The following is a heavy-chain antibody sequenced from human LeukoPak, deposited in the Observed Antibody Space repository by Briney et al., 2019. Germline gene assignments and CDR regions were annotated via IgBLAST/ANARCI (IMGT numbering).Heavy chain of an antibody. CDR3: ARPYGDYGLDAFDI. D-gene: IGHD4-17*01. Sequence: PGGSLRLSCAASGFTFSSYGTHWVRQAPGKGLEWVAVIWYDGSNKYYADSVKGRFTISRDNSKNTLYLQMNSLRAEDTAVYYCARPYGDYGLDAFDIWGQGTMVTVSS. CDR1: GFTFSSYG. CDR2: IWYDGSNK. V-gene: IGHV3-33*01. J-gene: IGHJ3*02.